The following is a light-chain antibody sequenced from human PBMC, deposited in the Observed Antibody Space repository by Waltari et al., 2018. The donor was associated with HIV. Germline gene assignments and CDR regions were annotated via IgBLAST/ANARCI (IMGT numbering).Light chain of an antibody. Sequence: QSALTQPPSVSGSPGQSVTISCTGTTSDVGAYNFVSWYQQHPGQAPKVLIYDVSKRPSGVPERFSGSKSGNTASLTISGRQAEDEADYYCCSYAGSYTWVFGGGTKLTVL. CDR2: DVS. J-gene: IGLJ3*02. CDR3: CSYAGSYTWV. CDR1: TSDVGAYNF. V-gene: IGLV2-11*01.